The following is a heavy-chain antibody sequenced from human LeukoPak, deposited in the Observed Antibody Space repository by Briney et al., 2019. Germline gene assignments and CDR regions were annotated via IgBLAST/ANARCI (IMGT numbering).Heavy chain of an antibody. CDR2: VSSDGGTK. D-gene: IGHD6-6*01. CDR1: GFTFSSYG. V-gene: IGHV3-30*18. J-gene: IGHJ3*02. Sequence: PGRSLRLSCASSGFTFSSYGMHWVRQAPGKGLEWVAVVSSDGGTKYYADSVKGRFTISRDNSKNTLYLQVNSLKTDDTAVYYCTKEGDGAARYAFDIWGQGTMVTVSS. CDR3: TKEGDGAARYAFDI.